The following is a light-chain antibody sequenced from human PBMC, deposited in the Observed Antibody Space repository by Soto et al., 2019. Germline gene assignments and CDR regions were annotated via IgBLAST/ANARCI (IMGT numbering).Light chain of an antibody. CDR3: QQYGSSPRT. J-gene: IGKJ1*01. Sequence: EIVLTQSPGTLSLSPGERATLSCRASQSVSSSYLAWYQQKPGQAPRLLIYGASSRATGIPDRFSGSGSGTDFTLTISRREPEDFAVYYCQQYGSSPRTFGQGTKVEIQ. V-gene: IGKV3-20*01. CDR1: QSVSSSY. CDR2: GAS.